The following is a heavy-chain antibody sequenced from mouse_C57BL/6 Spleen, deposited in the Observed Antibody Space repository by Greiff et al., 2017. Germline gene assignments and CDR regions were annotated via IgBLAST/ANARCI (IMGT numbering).Heavy chain of an antibody. J-gene: IGHJ1*03. CDR2: IDPSDSYT. D-gene: IGHD1-1*01. V-gene: IGHV1-50*01. Sequence: QVQLQQPGAELVKPGASVKLSCKASGYTFTSYWMQWVKQRPGQGLEWIGEIDPSDSYTNYNQKFKGKATLTVDTSSSTAYMQLSSLTSEDSAVYYCARHYYGSSYRYCDVWGTGTTVTVSS. CDR1: GYTFTSYW. CDR3: ARHYYGSSYRYCDV.